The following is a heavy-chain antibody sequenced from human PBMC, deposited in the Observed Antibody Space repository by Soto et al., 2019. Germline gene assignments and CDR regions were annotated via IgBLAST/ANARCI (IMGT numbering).Heavy chain of an antibody. CDR3: ARNLYCSGGSGYSGDYYYYYGMDV. V-gene: IGHV1-69*01. D-gene: IGHD2-15*01. Sequence: QVQLVQSGAEVKKPGSSVKVSCKASGGTFSSYAISWVRQAPGQGLEWMGGIIPIFGTANYAQKFQGRVTITADESTSTAYMELSSLRSEDTAVYYCARNLYCSGGSGYSGDYYYYYGMDVWGQGTTVTVSS. CDR2: IIPIFGTA. J-gene: IGHJ6*02. CDR1: GGTFSSYA.